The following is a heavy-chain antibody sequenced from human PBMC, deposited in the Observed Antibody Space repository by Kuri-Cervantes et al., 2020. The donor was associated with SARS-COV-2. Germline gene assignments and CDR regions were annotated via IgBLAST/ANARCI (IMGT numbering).Heavy chain of an antibody. D-gene: IGHD6-19*01. Sequence: SLKISCAASGFTFSSYGIHWVRQAPGKGLEWVTFISYDGSSRYYAVSVKGRFTISRDNSKNTLWLQMNSLRPDDTAVYYCAKVSKSSVSDFWGQGTLVTVSS. J-gene: IGHJ4*02. CDR3: AKVSKSSVSDF. V-gene: IGHV3-30*18. CDR2: ISYDGSSR. CDR1: GFTFSSYG.